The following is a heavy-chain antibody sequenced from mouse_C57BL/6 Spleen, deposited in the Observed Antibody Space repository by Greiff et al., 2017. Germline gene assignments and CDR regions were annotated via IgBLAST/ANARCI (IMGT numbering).Heavy chain of an antibody. V-gene: IGHV3-6*01. Sequence: EVKLQESGPGLVKPSQSLSLTCSVTGYSITSGYSWNWIRQFPGNKLVWMGYISYDGSNTSQPSLYNRISITRDSSKHLFFLKLNAVTTEYTATYYCARDPLRGYFDVWGTGTTVTGSS. CDR3: ARDPLRGYFDV. CDR1: GYSITSGYS. J-gene: IGHJ1*03. D-gene: IGHD1-1*01. CDR2: ISYDGSN.